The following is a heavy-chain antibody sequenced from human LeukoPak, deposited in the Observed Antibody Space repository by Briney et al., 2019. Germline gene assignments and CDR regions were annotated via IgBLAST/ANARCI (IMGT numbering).Heavy chain of an antibody. CDR1: GFTFCVYE. J-gene: IGHJ4*02. CDR3: ARGRGNDI. V-gene: IGHV3-48*03. D-gene: IGHD2-8*01. CDR2: ISASGSSE. Sequence: GGSLRLSCAAWGFTFCVYEMHGVREAQGKGAEWVSYISASGSSEKYADPVKARSTISRDNAKSSLYLQMNSLRVEDTAVYYCARGRGNDIWGQGTLVAVSS.